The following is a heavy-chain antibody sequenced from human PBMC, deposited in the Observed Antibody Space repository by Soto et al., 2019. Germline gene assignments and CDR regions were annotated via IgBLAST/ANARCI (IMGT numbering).Heavy chain of an antibody. V-gene: IGHV1-18*01. Sequence: QVPLVQSGAEVKKPGASVKVSCKASGYTCTRYGISWVRQAPRQGLEWMGWISVYNGNTNYAQKLQGSVTRTTDSSTGTADMDLRSLSADDTAVYYCGIGGFGESVYYFDYWGQGILVTVS. CDR1: GYTCTRYG. J-gene: IGHJ4*02. CDR3: GIGGFGESVYYFDY. CDR2: ISVYNGNT. D-gene: IGHD3-10*01.